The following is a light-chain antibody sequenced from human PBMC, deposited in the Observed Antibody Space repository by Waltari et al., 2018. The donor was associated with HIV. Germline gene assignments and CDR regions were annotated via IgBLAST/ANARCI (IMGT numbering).Light chain of an antibody. CDR2: RAS. V-gene: IGKV1-5*03. CDR1: QNINTW. J-gene: IGKJ4*01. Sequence: DVQMSQPLSALSASVGDRVAITCRASQNINTWLAWYQQKPGKAPKLLIYRASTLESGVPSRFSGSGSGTEFTLTINNLQPDDFATFFCQQYHTFPLTFGGGTKVE. CDR3: QQYHTFPLT.